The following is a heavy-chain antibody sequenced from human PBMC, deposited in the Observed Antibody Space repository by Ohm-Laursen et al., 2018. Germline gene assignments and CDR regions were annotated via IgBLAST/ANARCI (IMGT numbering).Heavy chain of an antibody. CDR3: ARPRRLVVAGSTATTHYGMDV. CDR2: ISAYNGNT. Sequence: ASVKVSCKASGYTFTSYGISWVRQAPGQGLEWMGWISAYNGNTNYAQKLQGRVTMTTDTSTSTAYMELRSLRSDDTAVYYCARPRRLVVAGSTATTHYGMDVWGQGTTVTVSS. J-gene: IGHJ6*02. CDR1: GYTFTSYG. D-gene: IGHD4-17*01. V-gene: IGHV1-18*01.